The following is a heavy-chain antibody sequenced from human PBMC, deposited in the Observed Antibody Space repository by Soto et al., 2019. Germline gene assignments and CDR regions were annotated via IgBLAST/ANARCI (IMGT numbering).Heavy chain of an antibody. J-gene: IGHJ5*02. V-gene: IGHV3-23*01. D-gene: IGHD4-4*01. CDR3: AKGSYTNYNWCDP. CDR2: MSGSGDNT. Sequence: EVQLLESGGGLVQPGGSLRLSCAASGFTFSSHAMSWVRQAPGKGLEWVSSMSGSGDNTYHADSVKGRFTVSRDNSKNTLYLQMNSLRVEDTAVYYCAKGSYTNYNWCDPWGQGTLVTVSS. CDR1: GFTFSSHA.